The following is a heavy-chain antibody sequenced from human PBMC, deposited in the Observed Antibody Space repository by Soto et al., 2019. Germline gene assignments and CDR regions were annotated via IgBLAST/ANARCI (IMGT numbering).Heavy chain of an antibody. CDR3: AKDLGFGGSSGSDAFDI. Sequence: PGGSLRLSCAPSGFIFSNYAMSWVRQARGKGLEWVSAISGSGGSTYYADSVKGRFTISRDNSKNTLYLQMNSLRAEDTAVYYCAKDLGFGGSSGSDAFDIWGQGTMVTVSS. CDR2: ISGSGGST. CDR1: GFIFSNYA. D-gene: IGHD3-16*01. V-gene: IGHV3-23*01. J-gene: IGHJ3*02.